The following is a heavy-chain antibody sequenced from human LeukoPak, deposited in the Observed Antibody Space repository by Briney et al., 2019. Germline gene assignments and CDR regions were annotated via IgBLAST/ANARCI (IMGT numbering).Heavy chain of an antibody. CDR3: ARHGVGGSGSYFDY. V-gene: IGHV4-59*01. J-gene: IGHJ4*02. CDR1: GGSISSYY. D-gene: IGHD3-10*01. CDR2: IYYSGTT. Sequence: SETLSLTCTVSGGSISSYYWSWIRQPPGKGLEWIGYIYYSGTTNYNPSLKSRVTISVDTSKNQFSLKLSSVTAADTAVYYCARHGVGGSGSYFDYWGQGTLVTVSS.